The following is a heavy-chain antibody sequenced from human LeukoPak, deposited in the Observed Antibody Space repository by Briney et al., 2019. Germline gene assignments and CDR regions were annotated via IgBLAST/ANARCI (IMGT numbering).Heavy chain of an antibody. CDR3: AKGSRGVSGYVVDY. CDR2: IRYDGSNK. Sequence: PGXXLRLSCAASGFTFSSYGMHWVRQAPGKGLEWVAFIRYDGSNKYYADSVKGRFTISRDNSKNTLYLQMNSLRAEDTAVYYCAKGSRGVSGYVVDYWGQGTLVTVSS. D-gene: IGHD5-12*01. J-gene: IGHJ4*02. V-gene: IGHV3-30*02. CDR1: GFTFSSYG.